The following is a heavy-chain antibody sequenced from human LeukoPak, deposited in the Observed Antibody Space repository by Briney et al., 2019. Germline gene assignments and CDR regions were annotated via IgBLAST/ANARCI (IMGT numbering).Heavy chain of an antibody. CDR3: AKEGIGITMVRGSPTGY. V-gene: IGHV3-23*01. CDR2: ISGSGGST. J-gene: IGHJ4*02. D-gene: IGHD3-10*01. CDR1: GFTFSSYA. Sequence: GGSLRLSCAASGFTFSSYAMSWVRQAPGKGLEWVSAISGSGGSTYYADSVKGRFTISRDNSKNTLYLQMNSLRAEDTAVYYCAKEGIGITMVRGSPTGYWGQGTLVTVSS.